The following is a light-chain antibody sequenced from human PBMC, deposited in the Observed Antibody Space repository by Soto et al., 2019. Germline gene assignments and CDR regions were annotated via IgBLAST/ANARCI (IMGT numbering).Light chain of an antibody. CDR3: QQYNSYSA. CDR1: QSISSW. V-gene: IGKV1-5*03. J-gene: IGKJ1*01. Sequence: DIQMTQSPSTLSASVGDRVTITCRASQSISSWLAWYQQKPGKAPKLLIYKESSLESGVPSRFSGSGSGTEFTLTISSLQPDDFATYYCQQYNSYSAFGQGTKV. CDR2: KES.